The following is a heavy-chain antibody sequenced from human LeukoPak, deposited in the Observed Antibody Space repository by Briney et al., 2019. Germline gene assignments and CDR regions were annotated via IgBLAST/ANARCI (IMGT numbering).Heavy chain of an antibody. CDR1: GGSISSSNW. V-gene: IGHV4-4*02. J-gene: IGHJ5*02. D-gene: IGHD6-19*01. Sequence: SETLSLTCAVSGGSISSSNWWSWVRQPPGKGLEWIGEIYHSGSTNYNPSLKSRVTISVDKSKSQFSLKLSSVTAADTAVYDCARLTYSSGWNNWFDPWGQGTLVTVSS. CDR2: IYHSGST. CDR3: ARLTYSSGWNNWFDP.